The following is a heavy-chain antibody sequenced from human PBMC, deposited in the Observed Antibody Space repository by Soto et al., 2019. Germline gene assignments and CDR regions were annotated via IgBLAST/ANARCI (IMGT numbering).Heavy chain of an antibody. CDR2: IIPIFGTA. CDR3: ATHSSIGRQGPNGMDV. J-gene: IGHJ6*02. CDR1: GGTFSSYA. V-gene: IGHV1-69*01. D-gene: IGHD2-15*01. Sequence: QVQLVQSGAEVKKPGSSVKVSCKASGGTFSSYAISWVRQAPGQGLEWMVGIIPIFGTANYAQKFQGRVTITADESTSTAYMELSSLRSEDTAVYYCATHSSIGRQGPNGMDVWGQGTTVTVSS.